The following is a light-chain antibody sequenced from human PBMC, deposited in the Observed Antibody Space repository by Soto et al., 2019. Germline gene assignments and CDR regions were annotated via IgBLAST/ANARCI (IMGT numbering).Light chain of an antibody. V-gene: IGLV1-40*01. Sequence: QSVLTQPPSVSGAPGQRVTLSCTGSSSNIGAGYDVHWYQQLPGTAPKLLIYGNSNRPSGVPDRFSGSKSGTSASLAITGLQADDEADYYCQSYDSSLSVVFGGGTKLTVL. CDR1: SSNIGAGYD. J-gene: IGLJ2*01. CDR3: QSYDSSLSVV. CDR2: GNS.